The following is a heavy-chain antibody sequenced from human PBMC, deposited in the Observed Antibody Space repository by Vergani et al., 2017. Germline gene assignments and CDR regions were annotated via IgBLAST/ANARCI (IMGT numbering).Heavy chain of an antibody. D-gene: IGHD3-22*01. CDR1: GYTFTSYY. Sequence: QVQLVQSGAEVKKPGASVKVSCKASGYTFTSYYIHWVRPAPGQGLEWMGIINPSGGSTSYAQKFQGRVTMTRDTSTSTVYMELSSLRSEDTAVYYCARDNYDSSGRPDARDYWGQGTLVTVSS. CDR3: ARDNYDSSGRPDARDY. CDR2: INPSGGST. J-gene: IGHJ4*02. V-gene: IGHV1-46*01.